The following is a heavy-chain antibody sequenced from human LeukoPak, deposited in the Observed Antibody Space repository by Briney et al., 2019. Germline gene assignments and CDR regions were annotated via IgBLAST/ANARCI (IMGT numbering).Heavy chain of an antibody. CDR3: AGVRYFDWRVDS. CDR2: IYYSGST. CDR1: GRSISNGNYD. Sequence: PSETLSLTCTVSGRSISNGNYDWRWLRQHVGKGLEWIVYIYYSGSTYYSPSHKSRLTISVDTSQNQFSLKLSSVTAADTAVYYCAGVRYFDWRVDSWGQGTLVTVSS. V-gene: IGHV4-31*03. D-gene: IGHD3-9*01. J-gene: IGHJ4*02.